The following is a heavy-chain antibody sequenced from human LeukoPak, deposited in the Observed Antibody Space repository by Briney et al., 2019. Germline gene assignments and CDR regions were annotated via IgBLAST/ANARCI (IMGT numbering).Heavy chain of an antibody. J-gene: IGHJ4*02. Sequence: TGGSLRLSCAASGFTFSSYGIHWVRQAPGNGLEWVAFIRYYGSNKYYADSVKGRFTITRDNSKNTLYLQMNSLRAEDTAVYYCAKDDSAYGSGSYCDYWGQGTLVTVSS. CDR3: AKDDSAYGSGSYCDY. CDR2: IRYYGSNK. CDR1: GFTFSSYG. D-gene: IGHD3-10*01. V-gene: IGHV3-30*02.